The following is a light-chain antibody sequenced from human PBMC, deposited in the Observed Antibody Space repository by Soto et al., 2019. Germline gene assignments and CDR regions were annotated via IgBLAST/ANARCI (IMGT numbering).Light chain of an antibody. Sequence: DIQMTQSPSTLSASVGDRVTITCRASQSISSWLAWYHQKPRKAPKLLIYKASSLESGVPSRFSGSGSGTEFTLTISSLQPDDFAAYYCQQYNSYPITFGQGTRLEIK. CDR1: QSISSW. CDR3: QQYNSYPIT. V-gene: IGKV1-5*03. CDR2: KAS. J-gene: IGKJ5*01.